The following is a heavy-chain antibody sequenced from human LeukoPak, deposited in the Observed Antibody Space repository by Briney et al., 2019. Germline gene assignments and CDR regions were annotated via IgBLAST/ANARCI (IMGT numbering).Heavy chain of an antibody. D-gene: IGHD3-3*01. CDR2: ISSSGGST. CDR3: AKDRTPPYYDFWSGYSTFDY. V-gene: IGHV3-23*01. CDR1: GFTFSSYA. Sequence: GGSLRLSCAASGFTFSSYAMSWVRQAPGKGLEWVSAISSSGGSTYYADSVKGRFTISRDNSKNTLYLQMNSLRAEDTAVYYCAKDRTPPYYDFWSGYSTFDYWGQGTLVTVPS. J-gene: IGHJ4*02.